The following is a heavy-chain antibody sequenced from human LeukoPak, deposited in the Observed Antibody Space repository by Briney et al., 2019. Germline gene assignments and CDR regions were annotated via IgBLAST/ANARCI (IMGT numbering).Heavy chain of an antibody. Sequence: ASVKVSCEASGYTFTNHGFSWVRQAPGQGLEWMGWITTYNGDTNYAQKFQGRVTMTTDTSTSTAYMELRSLRSDDTAVYYCARRMNSGSYYPSYYFDSWGQGTLVTVSS. CDR3: ARRMNSGSYYPSYYFDS. CDR1: GYTFTNHG. D-gene: IGHD3-10*01. J-gene: IGHJ4*02. CDR2: ITTYNGDT. V-gene: IGHV1-18*01.